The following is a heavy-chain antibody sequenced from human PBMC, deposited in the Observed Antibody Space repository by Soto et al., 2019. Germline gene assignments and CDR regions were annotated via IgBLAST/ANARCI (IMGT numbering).Heavy chain of an antibody. V-gene: IGHV3-23*01. CDR1: GFTFSSYA. J-gene: IGHJ4*02. Sequence: EVQLLESGGGLVQPGGSLRLSCAASGFTFSSYAMSWVRQAPGKGLEWVSAISGSGGSTYYADSVKGRFTISRDNSKNTLYLQMNSLRAEDTAVYYCAKDLADYGDERGGIYFDYWGQGTLVTVSS. D-gene: IGHD4-17*01. CDR2: ISGSGGST. CDR3: AKDLADYGDERGGIYFDY.